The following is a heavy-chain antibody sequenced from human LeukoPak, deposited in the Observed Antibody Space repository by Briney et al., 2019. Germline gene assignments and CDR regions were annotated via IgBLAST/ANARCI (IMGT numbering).Heavy chain of an antibody. D-gene: IGHD5-12*01. CDR3: ANFAATNLNNFDY. CDR1: GFTFDDYA. J-gene: IGHJ4*02. Sequence: GGSLRLSCAASGFTFDDYATHWVPQAPGKGLEWVSLISGDGGSTYYADSVKGRFTISRDNSKNSLYLQMNSLRTEDTALYYCANFAATNLNNFDYWGQGTLVTVSS. CDR2: ISGDGGST. V-gene: IGHV3-43*02.